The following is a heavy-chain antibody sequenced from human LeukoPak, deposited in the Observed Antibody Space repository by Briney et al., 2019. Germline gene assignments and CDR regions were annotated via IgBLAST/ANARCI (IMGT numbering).Heavy chain of an antibody. J-gene: IGHJ3*02. CDR1: GGSFRGYY. CDR3: ARGYDAFDI. CDR2: INHSGST. V-gene: IGHV4-34*01. Sequence: PSETLSLTCAVYGGSFRGYYWSWIRQPPGKGLEWIGEINHSGSTNYNPSLKSRVTISVDTSKNQFSLKLSSVTAADTAVYYCARGYDAFDIWGQGTMVTVSS.